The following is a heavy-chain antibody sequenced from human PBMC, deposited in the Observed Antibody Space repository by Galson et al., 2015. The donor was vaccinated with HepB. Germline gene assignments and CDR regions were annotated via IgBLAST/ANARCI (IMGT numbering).Heavy chain of an antibody. D-gene: IGHD5-24*01. CDR2: ITSNGGST. J-gene: IGHJ4*02. Sequence: SLRLSCAASEFSFSNFPMHWVRQAPGKGLEYVSAITSNGGSTFYADSVKGRFTISRDNSKNTLYLQMDSLGAEDMAIYYCARRGGGSNRGPYDYWGQGTLVSVSS. V-gene: IGHV3-64*02. CDR3: ARRGGGSNRGPYDY. CDR1: EFSFSNFP.